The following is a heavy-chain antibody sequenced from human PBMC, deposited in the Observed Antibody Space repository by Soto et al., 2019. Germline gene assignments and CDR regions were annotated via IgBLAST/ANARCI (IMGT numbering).Heavy chain of an antibody. D-gene: IGHD3-9*01. J-gene: IGHJ4*02. V-gene: IGHV4-59*01. CDR1: GGSISSYY. CDR2: IYYSGST. CDR3: ARGIRYYDILTGYPNFDY. Sequence: SETLSLTCTVSGGSISSYYWSWIRQPPGKGLEWIGYIYYSGSTNYNPSPKSRVTISVDTSKNQFSLKLSSVTAADTAVYYCARGIRYYDILTGYPNFDYWGQGTLVTVSS.